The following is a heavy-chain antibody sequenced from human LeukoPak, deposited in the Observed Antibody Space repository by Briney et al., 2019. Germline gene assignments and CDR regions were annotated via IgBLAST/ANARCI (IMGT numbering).Heavy chain of an antibody. V-gene: IGHV4-59*11. CDR2: IYYSGST. CDR1: GGSISSHY. J-gene: IGHJ4*02. Sequence: SETLSLTCTVSGGSISSHYWSWIRQPPGKGLEWIGYIYYSGSTNYNPSLKSRVTISVDTSKNQFSLKLSSVTAADPAVYYCARGYDCSSTSCFGHYFDYWGQGTLVTVSS. CDR3: ARGYDCSSTSCFGHYFDY. D-gene: IGHD2-2*01.